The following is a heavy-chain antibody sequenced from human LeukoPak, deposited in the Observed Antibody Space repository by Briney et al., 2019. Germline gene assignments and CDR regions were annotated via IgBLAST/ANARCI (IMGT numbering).Heavy chain of an antibody. V-gene: IGHV4-4*02. CDR2: IHHSGST. Sequence: PSETLSLTCAVSGGSISSGNWWSWVRQPPGKGLERIGEIHHSGSTNYNPSLKSRVTISVDNSKNQFSLKVRSVTAADTAVYYCWHSGYESGFDYWGQGTLVTVSS. D-gene: IGHD5-12*01. CDR1: GGSISSGNW. J-gene: IGHJ4*02. CDR3: WHSGYESGFDY.